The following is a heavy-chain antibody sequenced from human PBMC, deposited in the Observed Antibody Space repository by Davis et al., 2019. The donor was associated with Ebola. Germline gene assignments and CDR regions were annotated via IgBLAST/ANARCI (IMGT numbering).Heavy chain of an antibody. V-gene: IGHV4-34*11. CDR1: GGSFSGYY. Sequence: PSETLSLTCAVYGGSFSGYYWIWIRQPSGKGLEWLGYVFYTGTTKYNPSLKSHATMSVDTSKNQFSLKLSSVTAADTAVYYCARDRRQSYGAGVIDEYYGMDVWGQGTTVTVSS. CDR2: VFYTGTT. D-gene: IGHD3-10*01. CDR3: ARDRRQSYGAGVIDEYYGMDV. J-gene: IGHJ6*02.